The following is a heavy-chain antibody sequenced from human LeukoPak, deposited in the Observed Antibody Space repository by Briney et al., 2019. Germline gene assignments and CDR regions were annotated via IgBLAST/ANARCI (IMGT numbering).Heavy chain of an antibody. CDR1: GGSISTNDYY. V-gene: IGHV4-39*03. CDR2: IYYNGGA. D-gene: IGHD3-10*01. J-gene: IGHJ4*02. CDR3: HLMNNYGRSYGLGY. Sequence: SETLSLTCTVSGGSISTNDYYGGWIRQPPGKGLEWIGSIYYNGGAYSSPSLKSRVTMSLDTSKTRFSLTLNSVTAADTAVYYCHLMNNYGRSYGLGYWGQGTLVTVS.